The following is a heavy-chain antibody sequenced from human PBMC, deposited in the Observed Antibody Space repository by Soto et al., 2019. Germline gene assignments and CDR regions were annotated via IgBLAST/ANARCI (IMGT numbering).Heavy chain of an antibody. J-gene: IGHJ4*02. Sequence: SETLSLTCTVSGGSISSYYCSWIRQPPGKGLEWIGNIYYSGSTYYNPSLKSRVTISVDTSKNQFSLKLSSVTAADTAVYYCARHFGTTDYDFWSGYYLNYFDYWGQGTLVTVSS. CDR3: ARHFGTTDYDFWSGYYLNYFDY. D-gene: IGHD3-3*01. CDR1: GGSISSYY. CDR2: IYYSGST. V-gene: IGHV4-59*08.